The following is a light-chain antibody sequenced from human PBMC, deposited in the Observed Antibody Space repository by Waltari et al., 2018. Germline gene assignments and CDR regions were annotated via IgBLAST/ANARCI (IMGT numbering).Light chain of an antibody. J-gene: IGLJ2*01. Sequence: SYELTQPPSVSVSPGQTAIITCSGDKLGDKYASWYQQKPGQSPILVMYEDNKRPSGIPERFSASNSGNATILTISGTQATDEADYYWQAWDSSVVFGGGTKLTVL. CDR3: QAWDSSVV. CDR1: KLGDKY. V-gene: IGLV3-1*01. CDR2: EDN.